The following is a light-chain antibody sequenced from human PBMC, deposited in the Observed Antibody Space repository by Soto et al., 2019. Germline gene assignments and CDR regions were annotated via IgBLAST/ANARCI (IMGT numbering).Light chain of an antibody. V-gene: IGLV2-23*01. CDR3: CSFAGSSTFYV. Sequence: QSALTHPASVSGSPGQSITISCTGTSSDVGSSNLVSWYQQHPGKAPKLMIYEGSRRPSGVSGRFSGSKSGNTASLTISGLQAEDEADYYCCSFAGSSTFYVFGTGTKLTVL. CDR1: SSDVGSSNL. CDR2: EGS. J-gene: IGLJ1*01.